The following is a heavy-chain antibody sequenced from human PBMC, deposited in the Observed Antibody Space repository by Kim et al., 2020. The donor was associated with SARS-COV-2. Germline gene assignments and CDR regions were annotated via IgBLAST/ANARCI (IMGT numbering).Heavy chain of an antibody. J-gene: IGHJ4*02. CDR3: TRVYCSGGSCYEDY. V-gene: IGHV1-69*13. D-gene: IGHD2-15*01. CDR2: IIPIFGTA. Sequence: SVKVSCKASGGTFSSYAISWVRQAPGQGLELMGGIIPIFGTANYAQKFQGRVTITADESTSTAYMELSSLRSEDTAVYYCTRVYCSGGSCYEDYWGQGTLVTVSS. CDR1: GGTFSSYA.